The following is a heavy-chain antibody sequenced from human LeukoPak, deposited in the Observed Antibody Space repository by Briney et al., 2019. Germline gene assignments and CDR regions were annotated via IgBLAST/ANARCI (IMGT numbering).Heavy chain of an antibody. CDR1: GFTFSDYY. J-gene: IGHJ6*02. Sequence: GGSLRLSCAASGFTFSDYYMGWIRQAPGKGLEWVSYISSSGGTIYYADSVKGRFTISRDNAKNSLYLQMNSLRAEDTAVYYCARGGPSVLRYFDWPYYYYYGMDVWGQGTTVTVSS. V-gene: IGHV3-11*01. CDR2: ISSSGGTI. D-gene: IGHD3-9*01. CDR3: ARGGPSVLRYFDWPYYYYYGMDV.